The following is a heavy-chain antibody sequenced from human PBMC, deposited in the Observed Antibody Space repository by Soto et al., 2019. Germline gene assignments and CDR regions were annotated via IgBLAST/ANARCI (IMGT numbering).Heavy chain of an antibody. J-gene: IGHJ4*02. CDR3: TSVGTTHYYDGGGL. V-gene: IGHV3-7*01. D-gene: IGHD3-22*01. CDR1: GFTFSSYW. Sequence: GGSLRLSCAASGFTFSSYWMSWVRQAPGKGLEWVAHINQDGSQKYYVDSVKGRFTTSRDNAKKSLYLQMNSLRAEDTAVYYCTSVGTTHYYDGGGLWGQGTLVTVSS. CDR2: INQDGSQK.